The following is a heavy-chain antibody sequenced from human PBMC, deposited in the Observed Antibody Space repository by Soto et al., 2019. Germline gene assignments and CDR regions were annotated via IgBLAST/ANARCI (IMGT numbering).Heavy chain of an antibody. CDR2: IYYSGST. CDR1: GGSISSYY. D-gene: IGHD3-10*01. CDR3: ARDKIEDYGSGSSYYYYYYGMDV. J-gene: IGHJ6*02. V-gene: IGHV4-59*01. Sequence: SETLSLTCTVSGGSISSYYWSWIRQPPGKGLEWIGYIYYSGSTNYNPSLKSRVTISVDTSKNQFSLKLSSVTAADTAVYYCARDKIEDYGSGSSYYYYYYGMDVWGQGTTVTLSS.